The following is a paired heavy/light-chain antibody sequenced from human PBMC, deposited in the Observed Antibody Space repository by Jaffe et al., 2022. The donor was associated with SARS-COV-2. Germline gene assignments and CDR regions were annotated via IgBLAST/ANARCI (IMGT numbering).Light chain of an antibody. CDR3: QVWDSSSDHVV. Sequence: SYVLTQPPSVSVAPGQTARITCGGHNLGSKSVHWYQQKPGQAPVLVVYDDSDRPSGITERFSGSNSGNTATLTVSRVEAGDEADYYCQVWDSSSDHVVFGGGTKLTVL. CDR1: NLGSKS. V-gene: IGLV3-21*02. CDR2: DDS. J-gene: IGLJ2*01.
Heavy chain of an antibody. CDR3: ARHPASDSLTWYFDL. V-gene: IGHV4-39*01. J-gene: IGHJ2*01. Sequence: QLQLQESGPGLVKPSETLSLTCTVSGGSISSSSYYWGWIRQTPGKGLEWIGSIYYSGSTYHNPSLKSRIAISGDTSKKHFSLRLSSVTAADTAVYYCARHPASDSLTWYFDLWGRGTLVTVSP. D-gene: IGHD3-22*01. CDR2: IYYSGST. CDR1: GGSISSSSYY.